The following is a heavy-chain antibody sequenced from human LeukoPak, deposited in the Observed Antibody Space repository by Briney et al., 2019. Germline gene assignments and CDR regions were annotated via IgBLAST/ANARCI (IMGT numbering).Heavy chain of an antibody. CDR3: ARPTFASYSSGYHY. V-gene: IGHV4-39*01. CDR2: FSYDGSP. D-gene: IGHD3-22*01. CDR1: GVSISSRSNY. Sequence: SETLSLTCTVSGVSISSRSNYWGWIRQPPGKGLEWIGSFSYDGSPYYNPPLRSRVTISGDTSKNQFSLKLTSVTAADTAVYYCARPTFASYSSGYHYWGQGTLVTVSS. J-gene: IGHJ4*02.